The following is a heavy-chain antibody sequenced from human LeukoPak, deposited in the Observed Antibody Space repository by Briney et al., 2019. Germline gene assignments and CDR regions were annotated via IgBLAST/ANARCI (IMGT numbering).Heavy chain of an antibody. V-gene: IGHV4-34*01. J-gene: IGHJ4*02. CDR2: INHSGST. D-gene: IGHD3-3*01. CDR3: ARHSTFFGVVIIKGRVRGPFDY. Sequence: MTSETLSLTCAVYGGSFSGYYWSWIRQPPGKGLEWIGEINHSGSTNYSPSLKSRVTISVDTSKNQFSLKLSSVTAADTAVYYCARHSTFFGVVIIKGRVRGPFDYWGQGTLVTVSS. CDR1: GGSFSGYY.